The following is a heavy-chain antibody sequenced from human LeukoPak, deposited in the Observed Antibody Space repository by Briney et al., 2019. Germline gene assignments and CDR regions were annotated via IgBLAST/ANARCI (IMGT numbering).Heavy chain of an antibody. Sequence: GGSLRVSCAASGLTFSSYSMNWVRQAPGKGLEWVSYISSTTSTIYYTTSVKGRFTVSRDNARHSLYLQINSLRAEDTAVYHCVTGSAAAGGFAFWGQGPLVTVS. CDR1: GLTFSSYS. V-gene: IGHV3-48*01. J-gene: IGHJ4*02. CDR3: VTGSAAAGGFAF. CDR2: ISSTTSTI. D-gene: IGHD6-13*01.